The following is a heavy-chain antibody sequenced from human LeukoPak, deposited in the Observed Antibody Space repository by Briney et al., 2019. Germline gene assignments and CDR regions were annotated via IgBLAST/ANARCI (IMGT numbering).Heavy chain of an antibody. CDR1: GFTFSNYA. CDR3: AKLLGYYYSSGYPPDY. V-gene: IGHV3-30*18. D-gene: IGHD3-22*01. Sequence: GGSLRLSCAASGFTFSNYAMHWVRQAPGKGRDWVAVISYDGSNKYYADSVKGRFTLSRDNSKNTLYPQMNRLRAEDTAVYYCAKLLGYYYSSGYPPDYWGQGTLVTVSS. CDR2: ISYDGSNK. J-gene: IGHJ4*02.